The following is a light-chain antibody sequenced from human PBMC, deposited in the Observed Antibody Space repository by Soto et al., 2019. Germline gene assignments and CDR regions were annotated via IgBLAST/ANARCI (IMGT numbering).Light chain of an antibody. CDR3: QQLNSYPQT. Sequence: GDRVSITLLASQTISKYLAWYQQKPGKAPKLLIYATSDLKSEVPSRFSGSGFGTEFTLTISSLQPEDSATYFCQQLNSYPQTFGQGTRLEIK. CDR2: ATS. J-gene: IGKJ5*01. CDR1: QTISKY. V-gene: IGKV1-5*03.